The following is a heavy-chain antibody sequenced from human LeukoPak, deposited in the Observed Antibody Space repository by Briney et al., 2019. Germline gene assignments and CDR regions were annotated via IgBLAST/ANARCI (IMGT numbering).Heavy chain of an antibody. J-gene: IGHJ4*02. D-gene: IGHD3-3*01. CDR2: ISVGAEYI. CDR1: GFSVSTFA. V-gene: IGHV3-23*01. Sequence: GGSLRLSCAASGFSVSTFAMNWFRQAPGRGLEWVSTISVGAEYIFYADSVKGRFTISRDDSNNALYLQMHSPRAEDTALYYCASGPPFLKYFEYWGQGTLVTVSS. CDR3: ASGPPFLKYFEY.